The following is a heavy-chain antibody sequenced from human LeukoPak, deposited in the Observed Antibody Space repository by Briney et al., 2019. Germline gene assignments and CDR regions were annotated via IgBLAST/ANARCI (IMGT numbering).Heavy chain of an antibody. CDR3: ARGYYDYVWGSYRNAFDI. V-gene: IGHV4-38-2*02. D-gene: IGHD3-16*02. CDR2: IYHSGST. CDR1: GYSISSGYY. Sequence: PSETMSLTCTVSGYSISSGYYWGWIRQPPGKGLEWIGSIYHSGSTYYNPSLKSRVTISVDTSKNQFSPKLSSVTAADTAVYYCARGYYDYVWGSYRNAFDIWGQGTMVTVSS. J-gene: IGHJ3*02.